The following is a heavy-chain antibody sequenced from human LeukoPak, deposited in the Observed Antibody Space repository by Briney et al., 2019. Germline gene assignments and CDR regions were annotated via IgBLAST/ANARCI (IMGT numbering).Heavy chain of an antibody. CDR3: ARGGPDFWSGYYTGYYYYMDV. Sequence: SKTLSLTCAVYGGSFSGYYWSWIRQPPGKGLEWIGEINHSGSTNYNPSLKSRVTISVDTSKNQFPLKLSSVTAADTAVYYCARGGPDFWSGYYTGYYYYMDVWGKGTTVTVSS. J-gene: IGHJ6*03. CDR2: INHSGST. D-gene: IGHD3-3*01. CDR1: GGSFSGYY. V-gene: IGHV4-34*01.